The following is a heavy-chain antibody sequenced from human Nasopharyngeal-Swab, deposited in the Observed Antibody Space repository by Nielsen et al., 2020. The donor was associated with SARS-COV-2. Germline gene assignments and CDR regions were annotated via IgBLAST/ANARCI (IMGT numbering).Heavy chain of an antibody. CDR2: ISAYNGNT. CDR3: ARDPDYGDFLYYYYGMDV. V-gene: IGHV1-18*01. Sequence: ASVKVSCKASGYTFTSYGISWVRQAPGQGLEWMGWISAYNGNTNYALKLQGRVTMTTDTSTSTAYMELRSLRSDDTAVYYCARDPDYGDFLYYYYGMDVWGQGTTVTVSS. D-gene: IGHD4-17*01. J-gene: IGHJ6*02. CDR1: GYTFTSYG.